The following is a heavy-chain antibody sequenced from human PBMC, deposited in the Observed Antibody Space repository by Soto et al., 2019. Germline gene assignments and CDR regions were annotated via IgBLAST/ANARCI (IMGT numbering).Heavy chain of an antibody. V-gene: IGHV4-39*02. CDR3: ARDEDYGGPFDY. J-gene: IGHJ4*02. Sequence: SETLSLTCTVSGGSISSSSYYWGWIRQPPGKGLEWIGSIYYSGSTYYNPSLKSRVTISVDTSKNQFSLKLSSVTAADTAVYYCARDEDYGGPFDYWGQGTLVTVSS. CDR2: IYYSGST. D-gene: IGHD4-17*01. CDR1: GGSISSSSYY.